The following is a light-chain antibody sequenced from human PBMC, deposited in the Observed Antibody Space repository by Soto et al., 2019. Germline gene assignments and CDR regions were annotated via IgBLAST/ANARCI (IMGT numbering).Light chain of an antibody. CDR3: SSYSSSSTLQV. CDR2: ELT. Sequence: QSALTQPASVSGSPGQSITISCTGTSSDVGGYNYVSWYQQLPGKAPKLVIYELTNRPSGVSNRFSGSKSGNTAPLTISGLQAEDEADYYCSSYSSSSTLQVFGGGTQLTVL. V-gene: IGLV2-14*01. CDR1: SSDVGGYNY. J-gene: IGLJ3*02.